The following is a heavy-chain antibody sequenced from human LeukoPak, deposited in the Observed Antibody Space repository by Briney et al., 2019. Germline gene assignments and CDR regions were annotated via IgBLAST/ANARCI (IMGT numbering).Heavy chain of an antibody. CDR2: ISSRGYT. CDR3: VRTMTREWGGWYDNDH. Sequence: PSETLSLTCTVSGSSVSNHWWIWIRQPAGKGLEWIGRISSRGYTNYNPSLKSRVAMSVDTSKNQFSLKLNSVTAADTAVYYCVRTMTREWGGWYDNDHWGRGTLVTVSS. V-gene: IGHV4-4*07. CDR1: GSSVSNHW. J-gene: IGHJ4*03. D-gene: IGHD6-19*01.